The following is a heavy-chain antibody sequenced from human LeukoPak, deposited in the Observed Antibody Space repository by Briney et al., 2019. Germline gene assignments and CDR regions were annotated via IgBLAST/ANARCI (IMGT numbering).Heavy chain of an antibody. J-gene: IGHJ4*02. V-gene: IGHV1-46*01. CDR2: INPSGGST. CDR1: GYTFTSYY. D-gene: IGHD5-24*01. Sequence: ASVKVSCKASGYTFTSYYIHWVRQAPGQGLEWMGIINPSGGSTNYAQKFQDRVTMTRDTSTSTVYMELSSLRSEDTAVYYCARDSAGYNLFDYWGQGTLVTVSS. CDR3: ARDSAGYNLFDY.